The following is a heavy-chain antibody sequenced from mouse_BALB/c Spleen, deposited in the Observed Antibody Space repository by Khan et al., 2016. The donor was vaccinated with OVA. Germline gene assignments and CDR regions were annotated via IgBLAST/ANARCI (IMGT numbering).Heavy chain of an antibody. CDR2: SDPANGDI. CDR1: GFNIKDTY. CDR3: ATLYGNPFAY. Sequence: EVQLQQSRAEILKPGASVKWSCTSSGFNIKDTYMHWVKQRPEQGLEWIGRSDPANGDIKYDPKFQGKATIKGDTSSNTAYLQLSSLTSEDTAVYYCATLYGNPFAYCGHGTLVPVSA. J-gene: IGHJ3*01. D-gene: IGHD2-1*01. V-gene: IGHV14-3*02.